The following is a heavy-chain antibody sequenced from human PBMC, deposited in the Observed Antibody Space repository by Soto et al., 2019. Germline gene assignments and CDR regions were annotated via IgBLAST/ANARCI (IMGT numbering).Heavy chain of an antibody. CDR2: IIPIFGTA. V-gene: IGHV1-69*13. Sequence: SVKVSCKASGGTFSSYAISWVRQAPGQGLEWMGGIIPIFGTANYAQKFQGRVTITADESTSTAYMELSSLRSEDTAVYYCARSEGDIVVVVAATVVGGWFDPWGQGTLVTVSS. D-gene: IGHD2-15*01. CDR3: ARSEGDIVVVVAATVVGGWFDP. CDR1: GGTFSSYA. J-gene: IGHJ5*02.